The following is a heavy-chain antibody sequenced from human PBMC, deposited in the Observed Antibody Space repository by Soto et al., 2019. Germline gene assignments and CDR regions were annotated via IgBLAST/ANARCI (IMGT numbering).Heavy chain of an antibody. J-gene: IGHJ4*02. D-gene: IGHD2-2*01. CDR2: IYTGGAT. CDR3: ARQPNNASIFDF. Sequence: GGSLRLSCAASGFSVSDTAMSWVRQAPGKGLEWVSVIYTGGATYYADSVKGRFTFSRDKSKNTLHLQMNDLRAGDTDVYYCARQPNNASIFDFGVPGNLVTVS. CDR1: GFSVSDTA. V-gene: IGHV3-53*01.